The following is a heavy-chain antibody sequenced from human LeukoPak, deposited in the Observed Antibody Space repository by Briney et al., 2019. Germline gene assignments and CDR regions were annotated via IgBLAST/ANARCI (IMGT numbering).Heavy chain of an antibody. J-gene: IGHJ5*02. D-gene: IGHD2-2*01. CDR1: GYSFTSYW. CDR2: IYPGDSDT. V-gene: IGHV5-51*01. CDR3: ARHITGDIVVVPAWFDP. Sequence: GESPKISCKGSGYSFTSYWIGWVRQMPGKGLEWMGIIYPGDSDTRYSPSFQGQVTISADKSISTAYLQWSSLKASDTAMYYCARHITGDIVVVPAWFDPWGQGTLVTVSS.